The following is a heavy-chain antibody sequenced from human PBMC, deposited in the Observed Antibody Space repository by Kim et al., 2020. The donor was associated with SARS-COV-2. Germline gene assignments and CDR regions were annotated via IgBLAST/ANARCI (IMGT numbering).Heavy chain of an antibody. D-gene: IGHD6-19*01. CDR3: ARVDSSGWYGGYYYYGMDI. CDR1: GGSISSSNW. Sequence: SETLSLTCAVSGGSISSSNWWSWVRQPPGKGLEWIGEIYHSGSTNYNPSLKSRVTISVDKSKNQFSLKLSSVTAADTAVYYCARVDSSGWYGGYYYYGMDIWGQGTTATVSS. V-gene: IGHV4-4*02. CDR2: IYHSGST. J-gene: IGHJ6*02.